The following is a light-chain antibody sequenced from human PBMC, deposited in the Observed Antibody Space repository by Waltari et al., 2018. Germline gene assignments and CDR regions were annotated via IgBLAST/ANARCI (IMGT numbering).Light chain of an antibody. Sequence: QSVLTQPPSASGTPGQRVTIPCSGSSSDIGKNYVFWYQQLPGTDPKLLIYRTNQRPSGAPDRFSGSWSGTSASLASRGLRSEDEADYYCAAWDGTLKCRGFGGGTKLTVL. J-gene: IGLJ3*02. CDR2: RTN. CDR3: AAWDGTLKCRG. V-gene: IGLV1-47*01. CDR1: SSDIGKNY.